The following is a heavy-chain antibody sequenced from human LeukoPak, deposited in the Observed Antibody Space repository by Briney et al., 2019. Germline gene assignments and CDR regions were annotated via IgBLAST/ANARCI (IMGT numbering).Heavy chain of an antibody. Sequence: PGGSLRLSCAASGFTFSSYAMSWVRQAPGKGLEWVSAISGSGGSTYYADSVKGRFTISRDNSKNTLYLQMNSMRAEDTAVYYCAEGGSGWYGPIGLNWFYPWGQGTLVTVSS. CDR1: GFTFSSYA. V-gene: IGHV3-23*01. CDR3: AEGGSGWYGPIGLNWFYP. CDR2: ISGSGGST. J-gene: IGHJ5*02. D-gene: IGHD6-19*01.